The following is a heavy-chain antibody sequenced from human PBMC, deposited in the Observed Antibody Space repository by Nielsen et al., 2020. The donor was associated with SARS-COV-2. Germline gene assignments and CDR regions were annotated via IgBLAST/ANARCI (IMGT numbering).Heavy chain of an antibody. J-gene: IGHJ3*02. CDR2: IDGNGSNI. V-gene: IGHV3-48*03. D-gene: IGHD6-19*01. CDR1: GFPFSSYE. CDR3: ARESVTGTDAFDI. Sequence: GESLKISCAASGFPFSSYEMNWVRQAPGKALEWLSYIDGNGSNIFYADSVKGRFTISRDNAENSLSLQMNSLRAEDTAVYYCARESVTGTDAFDIWGQGTVVTVSS.